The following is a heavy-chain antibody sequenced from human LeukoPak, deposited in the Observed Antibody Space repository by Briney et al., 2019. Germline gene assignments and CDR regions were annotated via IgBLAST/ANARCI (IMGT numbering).Heavy chain of an antibody. CDR1: GYTLTELS. J-gene: IGHJ5*02. Sequence: ASVKVSCKVSGYTLTELSMHWVRQAPGKGLEGMGGFDPEDGETIYAQKFQVRVTMTEDTSKDTAYMEMRSLRSEDTAVYYCATVYDFWSGYGTKNWFDPWGQGTLVTVSS. CDR2: FDPEDGET. CDR3: ATVYDFWSGYGTKNWFDP. V-gene: IGHV1-24*01. D-gene: IGHD3-3*01.